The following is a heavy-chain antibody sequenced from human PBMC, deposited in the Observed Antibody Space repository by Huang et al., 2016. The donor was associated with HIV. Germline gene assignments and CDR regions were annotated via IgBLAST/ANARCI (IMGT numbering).Heavy chain of an antibody. J-gene: IGHJ4*02. D-gene: IGHD3-22*01. Sequence: QITLKESGPMLVKPTQTLTLTCTFSGFSLSTSEVGVGWIRQPPGKALEWLALIYSDDDKRYRPSLKSRLTITKDTSRNQVVLTTTNMDPVDTGTYYCAHSAFGTSGYYFRMHFDYWGQGALVTVSS. CDR1: GFSLSTSEVG. CDR2: IYSDDDK. CDR3: AHSAFGTSGYYFRMHFDY. V-gene: IGHV2-5*02.